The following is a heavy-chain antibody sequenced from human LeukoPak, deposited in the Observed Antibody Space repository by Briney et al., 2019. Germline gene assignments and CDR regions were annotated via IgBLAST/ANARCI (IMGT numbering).Heavy chain of an antibody. CDR2: ISGGGDIT. CDR1: GFTCSSYA. Sequence: PGGSLRLSCAASGFTCSSYAMSWVRQAPGKGLEWVSAISGGGDITYYADSEKGRFTISRDNSKDTLFLQMHSLRPGDTAVYYCVREDTPGTANYWGQGTLVTISS. CDR3: VREDTPGTANY. V-gene: IGHV3-23*01. J-gene: IGHJ4*02. D-gene: IGHD2-21*02.